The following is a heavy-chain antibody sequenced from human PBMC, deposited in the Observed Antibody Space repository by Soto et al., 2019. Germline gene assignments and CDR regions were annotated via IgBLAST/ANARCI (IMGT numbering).Heavy chain of an antibody. CDR1: GYTFTGYY. CDR2: INPNSGGT. J-gene: IGHJ4*02. D-gene: IGHD3-3*01. CDR3: AREWDDFWNGYSFFDY. V-gene: IGHV1-2*04. Sequence: QVQLVQSGAELKKPGASVKVSCKASGYTFTGYYMHWVRQAPGQGLEWMGWINPNSGGTNFAQKFQDWVTMTRDTSISTAYMELSRLRSDDTAVYYCAREWDDFWNGYSFFDYWGQGTLVTVSS.